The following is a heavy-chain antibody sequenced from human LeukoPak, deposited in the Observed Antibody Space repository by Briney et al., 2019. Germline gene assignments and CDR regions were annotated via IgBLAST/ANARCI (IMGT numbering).Heavy chain of an antibody. CDR3: ARDLVVAGTPRITGPEY. D-gene: IGHD6-19*01. V-gene: IGHV3-66*01. CDR2: IYSGGST. CDR1: GFIVSSNY. J-gene: IGHJ4*02. Sequence: GGSLRLSCAASGFIVSSNYMSWVRQAPGKGLEWVSVIYSGGSTYYADSVKGRFTISRDNSKNTLYLQMNSLRAEDTAVYYCARDLVVAGTPRITGPEYWGQGTLVTVSS.